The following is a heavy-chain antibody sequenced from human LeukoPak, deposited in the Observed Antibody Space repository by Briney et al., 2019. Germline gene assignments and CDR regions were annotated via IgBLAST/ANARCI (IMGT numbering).Heavy chain of an antibody. D-gene: IGHD1-26*01. Sequence: GGSLRLSCVASGFTVNNNHESWVRQAPGKGLEWVSTIYNDGNTYYADSVKGRFTISRDNSMNTLHLQMNSLRAEDTAVYYCAKFSWELHAFDIWGQGTMVTVSS. CDR3: AKFSWELHAFDI. J-gene: IGHJ3*02. V-gene: IGHV3-66*01. CDR1: GFTVNNNH. CDR2: IYNDGNT.